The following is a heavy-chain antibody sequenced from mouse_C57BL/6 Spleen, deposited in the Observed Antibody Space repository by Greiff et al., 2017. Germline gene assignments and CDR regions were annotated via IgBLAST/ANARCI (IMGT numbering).Heavy chain of an antibody. CDR2: INPSSGYT. J-gene: IGHJ2*01. Sequence: QVQLQQSGAELARPGASVKMSCKASGYTFTSSTMHWVKQRPGQGLEWIGYINPSSGYTKYNQKFKDKATLTADKTSSTAYMQLSSLTSEDSSVYYCARSDYYGRSYYFDYWGQGTTLTVSS. CDR3: ARSDYYGRSYYFDY. V-gene: IGHV1-4*01. CDR1: GYTFTSST. D-gene: IGHD1-1*01.